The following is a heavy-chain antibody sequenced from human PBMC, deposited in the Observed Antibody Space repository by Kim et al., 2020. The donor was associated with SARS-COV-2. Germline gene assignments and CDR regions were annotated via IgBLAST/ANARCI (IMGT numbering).Heavy chain of an antibody. D-gene: IGHD3-10*01. Sequence: QSGSTNYDPSLKSRVSISVDTSKDQFSLNLRSVTAADTAVYYCARAAPGHWGQGTLVTVSS. V-gene: IGHV4-34*01. CDR3: ARAAPGH. J-gene: IGHJ4*02. CDR2: QSGST.